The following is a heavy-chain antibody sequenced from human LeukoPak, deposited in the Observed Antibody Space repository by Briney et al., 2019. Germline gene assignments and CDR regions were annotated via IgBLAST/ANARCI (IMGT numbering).Heavy chain of an antibody. D-gene: IGHD6-13*01. V-gene: IGHV3-9*01. Sequence: GGSLRLSCAASGFPFDDYAMHWVRQAPGKGLEWVSGISWNSGSIGYADSVKGRFTISRDNAKNSLYLQMNSLRAEDTALYYCAKDISGYSSSWYFDYWGQGTLVTVSS. CDR2: ISWNSGSI. J-gene: IGHJ4*02. CDR1: GFPFDDYA. CDR3: AKDISGYSSSWYFDY.